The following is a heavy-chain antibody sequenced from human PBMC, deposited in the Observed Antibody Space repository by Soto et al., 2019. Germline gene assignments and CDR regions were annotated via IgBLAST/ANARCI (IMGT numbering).Heavy chain of an antibody. CDR2: ISGSGGST. J-gene: IGHJ6*02. D-gene: IGHD1-26*01. V-gene: IGHV3-23*01. CDR3: AKGMGATIYYGMDV. CDR1: GFSFSNDA. Sequence: GGSLRLSCAASGFSFSNDAMSWVRQAPGKGLEGVSTISGSGGSTYYADSVKGRFTISRDNSKNTLSLQMNSLRAEDTAVYYCAKGMGATIYYGMDVWGQGTTVTVSS.